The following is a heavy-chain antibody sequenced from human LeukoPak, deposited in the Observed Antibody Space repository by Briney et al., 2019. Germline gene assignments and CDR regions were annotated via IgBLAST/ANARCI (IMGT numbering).Heavy chain of an antibody. J-gene: IGHJ4*02. Sequence: SETLSLTCAVSGGFISSGNWWGWFRQPPGKGLEWIGEFHHSVGTNYNPSLKSRVAISMDKSKNQFSLDVTSVTAADTAMYYCARKGPATIVDYWGRGTLVTVSS. CDR2: FHHSVGT. CDR3: ARKGPATIVDY. V-gene: IGHV4-4*02. D-gene: IGHD4-11*01. CDR1: GGFISSGNW.